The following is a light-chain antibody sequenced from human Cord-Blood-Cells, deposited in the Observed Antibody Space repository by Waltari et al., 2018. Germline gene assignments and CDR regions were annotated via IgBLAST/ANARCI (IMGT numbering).Light chain of an antibody. CDR3: QQSYSTPFT. Sequence: DIQMTQSPFSLSASVGDRVTITCRASQSISSYLNWYQQKPEKAPKLLIDAASSLQSGVPSRFTGSVSGTDFTRTISILQPDDFATYYCQQSYSTPFTFDPGTKV. CDR1: QSISSY. CDR2: AAS. J-gene: IGKJ3*01. V-gene: IGKV1-39*01.